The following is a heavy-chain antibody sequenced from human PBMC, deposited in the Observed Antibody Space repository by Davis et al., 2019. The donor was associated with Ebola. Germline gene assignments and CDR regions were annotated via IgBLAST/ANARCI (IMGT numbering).Heavy chain of an antibody. D-gene: IGHD2-2*01. CDR1: GGSVGSGINY. Sequence: SETLSLTCTVSGGSVGSGINYWTWIRQPPGKGLEWIGYIYYSGSTYYNPSLKSRVTISVDTSKNQFSLKLTSVTAADTAVYYCARAGALLPAANNWFDPWGQGTLVTVSS. V-gene: IGHV4-61*01. CDR3: ARAGALLPAANNWFDP. CDR2: IYYSGST. J-gene: IGHJ5*02.